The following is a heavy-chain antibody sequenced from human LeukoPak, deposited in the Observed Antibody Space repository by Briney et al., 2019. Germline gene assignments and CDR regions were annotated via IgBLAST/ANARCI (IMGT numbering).Heavy chain of an antibody. V-gene: IGHV1-69*02. Sequence: ASMKGSCKASGGTFSNFPISWVRQAPGQGLEWMGRIIPIFDIANYAPKFQGRVTITAAKSTTTAYMELSRLTSEDTAVYYCARGRDIVILPADDHGFDVWGQGTTVTVAS. J-gene: IGHJ6*02. D-gene: IGHD2-2*01. CDR3: ARGRDIVILPADDHGFDV. CDR2: IIPIFDIA. CDR1: GGTFSNFP.